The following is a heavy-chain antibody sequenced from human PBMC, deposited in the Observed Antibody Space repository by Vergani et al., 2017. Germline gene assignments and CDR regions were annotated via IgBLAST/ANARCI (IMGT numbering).Heavy chain of an antibody. J-gene: IGHJ3*02. CDR3: ARVTSSWYNMAFDI. V-gene: IGHV4-39*01. CDR1: GGSISSGSYY. D-gene: IGHD6-13*01. CDR2: IYYSGST. Sequence: QVQLQESGPGLVKPSQTLSLTCTVSGGSISSGSYYWSWIRQPPGKGLEWIGSIYYSGSTYYNPSLKSRVTISVDTSKNQFSLKLSSVTAADTAVYYCARVTSSWYNMAFDIWGQGTMVTVSS.